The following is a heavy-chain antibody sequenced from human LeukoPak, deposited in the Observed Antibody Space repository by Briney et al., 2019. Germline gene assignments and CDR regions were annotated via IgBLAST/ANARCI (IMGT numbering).Heavy chain of an antibody. D-gene: IGHD5-24*01. CDR3: ASLTTKVEMATID. Sequence: GGSLRLSCAASGFTFSSYSMNWVRQAPGKGLEWVSYISSSGSTIYYADSVKGRFTISRDNAKNSLYLQMNSLRAEDTAVYYCASLTTKVEMATIDWGQGTLVTVSS. V-gene: IGHV3-48*04. CDR1: GFTFSSYS. J-gene: IGHJ4*02. CDR2: ISSSGSTI.